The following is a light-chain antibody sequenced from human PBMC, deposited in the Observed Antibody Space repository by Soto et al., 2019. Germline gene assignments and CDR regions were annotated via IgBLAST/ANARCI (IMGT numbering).Light chain of an antibody. V-gene: IGKV1-5*03. CDR3: QHYNSVWM. Sequence: DIQMTQSPSTLSASVGDRVTITCRASQSISSWLAWYQQKPGKAPKLLIYKASSLESGVPSRFSGSGYGPEFTLSISSLQPYDFATYYCQHYNSVWMFGQGTKVQIK. CDR1: QSISSW. CDR2: KAS. J-gene: IGKJ1*01.